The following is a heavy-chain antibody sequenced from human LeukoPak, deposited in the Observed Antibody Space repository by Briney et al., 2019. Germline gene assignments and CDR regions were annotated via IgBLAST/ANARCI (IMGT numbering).Heavy chain of an antibody. Sequence: SVKLSCKTSGRTLSSYAISWARHASGQGLEWMGGIIPIFGTANYAQKFQGRVTISADKSTSTAYMELSRLICEDTAVYYCARGSRITYSHDAFDIWGQGTMVTVSS. CDR1: GRTLSSYA. CDR2: IIPIFGTA. CDR3: ARGSRITYSHDAFDI. J-gene: IGHJ3*02. V-gene: IGHV1-69*06. D-gene: IGHD1-20*01.